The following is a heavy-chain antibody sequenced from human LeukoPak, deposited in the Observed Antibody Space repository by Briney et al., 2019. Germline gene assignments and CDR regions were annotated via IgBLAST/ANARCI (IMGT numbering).Heavy chain of an antibody. V-gene: IGHV3-72*01. CDR1: GFTFSDHY. Sequence: GGSLRLSCATSGFTFSDHYMDWVRQAPGKGLEWVGRNRNKANSYTTEYAASVKGRFTISRDDSKNSLYLQMNSLKTEDTAVYYCARGYCSRTSCYLEYFYGMDVWGKGTTVTVSS. CDR3: ARGYCSRTSCYLEYFYGMDV. CDR2: NRNKANSYTT. D-gene: IGHD2-2*01. J-gene: IGHJ6*04.